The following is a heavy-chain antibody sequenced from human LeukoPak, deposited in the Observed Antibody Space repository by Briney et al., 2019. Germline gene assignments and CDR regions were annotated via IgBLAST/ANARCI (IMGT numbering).Heavy chain of an antibody. D-gene: IGHD2-21*02. J-gene: IGHJ4*02. Sequence: SETLSLTCAVSGGSITTYYWTWIRQPPGQALEWIGYIYYTGNTKYNPSLESRVTMSIDTSKNEFSLKICSVNAADTAVYFCASGSVVTALDQWGQGTLVTVS. CDR1: GGSITTYY. CDR2: IYYTGNT. V-gene: IGHV4-59*01. CDR3: ASGSVVTALDQ.